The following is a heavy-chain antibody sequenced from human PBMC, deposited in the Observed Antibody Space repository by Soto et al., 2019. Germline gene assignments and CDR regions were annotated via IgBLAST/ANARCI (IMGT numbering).Heavy chain of an antibody. Sequence: PGGSLRLSCAASGFTFSGSAMHWVRQASGKGLEWVGRIRSKANSYATAYAASVKGRFTISRDDSKNTAYLQMNSLKTEDTAVYYCTRNPTVVTAGYYYYGMDVWGQGTTVTVSS. D-gene: IGHD2-15*01. CDR2: IRSKANSYAT. CDR1: GFTFSGSA. J-gene: IGHJ6*02. CDR3: TRNPTVVTAGYYYYGMDV. V-gene: IGHV3-73*01.